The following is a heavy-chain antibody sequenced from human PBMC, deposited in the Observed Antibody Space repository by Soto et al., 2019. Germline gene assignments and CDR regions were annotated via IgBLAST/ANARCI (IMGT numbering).Heavy chain of an antibody. CDR1: GFTFDDYA. D-gene: IGHD2-8*01. V-gene: IGHV3-9*01. CDR2: ISWNSGSI. CDR3: ARVGYCTNGVCYTYYYGMDV. Sequence: GGSLRLPCAASGFTFDDYAMHWVRQAPGKGLEWVSGISWNSGSIGYADSVKGRFTISRDNAKNSLYLQMNSLRAEDTALYYCARVGYCTNGVCYTYYYGMDVWGQGTTVTVSS. J-gene: IGHJ6*02.